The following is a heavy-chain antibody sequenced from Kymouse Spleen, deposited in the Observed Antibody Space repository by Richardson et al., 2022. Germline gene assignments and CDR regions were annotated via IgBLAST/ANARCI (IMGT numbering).Heavy chain of an antibody. D-gene: IGHD6-13*01. CDR3: ARRGIAAAEFDY. Sequence: QVQLQESGPGLVKPSETLSLTCTVSGGSISSYYWSWIRQPPGKGLEWIGYIYYSGSTNYNPSLKSRVTISVDTSKNQFSLKLSSVTAADTAVYYCARRGIAAAEFDYWGQGTLVTVSS. V-gene: IGHV4-59*01. CDR1: GGSISSYY. CDR2: IYYSGST. J-gene: IGHJ4*02.